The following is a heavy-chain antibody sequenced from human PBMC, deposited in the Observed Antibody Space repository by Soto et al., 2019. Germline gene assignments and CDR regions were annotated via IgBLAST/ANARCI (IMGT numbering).Heavy chain of an antibody. CDR3: ARHGPRVYYDNSDYYYYGMDV. J-gene: IGHJ6*02. V-gene: IGHV5-51*01. Sequence: PVESLSISCQFSGYSFTKYCIVWVLQMPGKGLESMGIIYPGDSDTRYSPSFQGQVTISADKSISTAYLQWSSLKDSDTAMYYCARHGPRVYYDNSDYYYYGMDVWGQGTTVT. CDR1: GYSFTKYC. D-gene: IGHD3-22*01. CDR2: IYPGDSDT.